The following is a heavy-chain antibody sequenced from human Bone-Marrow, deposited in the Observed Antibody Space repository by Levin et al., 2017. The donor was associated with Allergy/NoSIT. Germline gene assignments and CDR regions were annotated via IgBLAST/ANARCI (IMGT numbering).Heavy chain of an antibody. CDR1: GFTFSSYA. CDR3: AKDPGIAVAGIVDAFDI. CDR2: ISGSGGST. D-gene: IGHD6-19*01. Sequence: HTGGSLRLSCAASGFTFSSYAMSWVRQAPGKGLEWVSAISGSGGSTYYADSVKGRFTISRDNSKNTLYLQMNSLRAEDTAVYYCAKDPGIAVAGIVDAFDIWGQGTMVTVSS. J-gene: IGHJ3*02. V-gene: IGHV3-23*01.